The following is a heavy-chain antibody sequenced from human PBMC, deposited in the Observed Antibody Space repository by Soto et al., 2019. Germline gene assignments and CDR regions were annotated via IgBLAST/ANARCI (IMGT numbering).Heavy chain of an antibody. D-gene: IGHD5-12*01. J-gene: IGHJ5*02. CDR2: ISSSGGST. Sequence: GGSLRLSCAASGFTFGEYVVSWVRRAPGKGLEWVSSISSSGGSTYYADSVKGRFTISRDNSKNTLYLQMNSLRAEDTAVYYCAAAEYSGWFDPWGQGTLVTVS. CDR3: AAAEYSGWFDP. V-gene: IGHV3-23*01. CDR1: GFTFGEYV.